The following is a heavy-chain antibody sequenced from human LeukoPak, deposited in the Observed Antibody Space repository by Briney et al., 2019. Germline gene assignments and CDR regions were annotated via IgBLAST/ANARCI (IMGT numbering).Heavy chain of an antibody. CDR2: IKQDGSEK. J-gene: IGHJ6*02. CDR3: ARNNGMDV. CDR1: GFTFSSYW. V-gene: IGHV3-7*03. Sequence: GSLKLSCAASGFTFSSYWMSWVGQAPGTGLEWVAKIKQDGSEKYYEDSVKGGFTISKDNARTSLYLQMNSLRAEDTALYHCARNNGMDVWGQGTTVIVSS.